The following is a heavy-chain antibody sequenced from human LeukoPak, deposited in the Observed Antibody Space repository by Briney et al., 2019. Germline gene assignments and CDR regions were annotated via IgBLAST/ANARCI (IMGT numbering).Heavy chain of an antibody. Sequence: GGSLRLSCAASGFTFSSYWMSWVRQAPGKGLEWVANIKQDGSENYYVDSVKGRFTISRDNSKNTLYLQMNSLRAEDTAVYYCAKDYYGDRAFDIWGQGTMVTVSS. CDR2: IKQDGSEN. D-gene: IGHD4-17*01. CDR1: GFTFSSYW. CDR3: AKDYYGDRAFDI. J-gene: IGHJ3*02. V-gene: IGHV3-7*03.